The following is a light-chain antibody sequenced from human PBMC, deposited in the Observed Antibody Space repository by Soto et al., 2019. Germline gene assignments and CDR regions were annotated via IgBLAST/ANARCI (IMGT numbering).Light chain of an antibody. J-gene: IGKJ1*01. CDR1: QSVSSY. CDR2: DAS. CDR3: QQRSNWPWT. V-gene: IGKV3-11*01. Sequence: EIVLTQSTATLSLSPWERATLSCRASQSVSSYLAWDQQKPGQAPRLLIYDASNRATGIPARFSGSGSGTDFTLTISSLEPEDFAVYYCQQRSNWPWTFGQGTKVEIK.